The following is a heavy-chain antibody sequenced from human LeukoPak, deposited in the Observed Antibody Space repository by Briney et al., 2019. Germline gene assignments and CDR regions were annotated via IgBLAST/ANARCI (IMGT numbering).Heavy chain of an antibody. CDR2: IYSGGST. Sequence: GGSLRLSCAASGFTFSSYSMNWVRQAPGNGLEWVSVIYSGGSTYYADSVKGRFTISRDNSKNTLYLQMNSLRAEDTAVYYCALDRSGYHLPDYWGQGTLVTVSS. CDR3: ALDRSGYHLPDY. J-gene: IGHJ4*02. CDR1: GFTFSSYS. D-gene: IGHD3-22*01. V-gene: IGHV3-66*01.